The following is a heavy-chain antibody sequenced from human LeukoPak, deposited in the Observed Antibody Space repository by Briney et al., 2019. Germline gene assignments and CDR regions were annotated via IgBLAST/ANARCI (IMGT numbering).Heavy chain of an antibody. D-gene: IGHD2/OR15-2a*01. Sequence: GGSLRLSCAASGFTFSDYYMSWIRQAPGKGREWVSYISSSGNTVYYADSVKGRFTISRDNAKNSLYLQMNSLRAEGTAVYYCAKYLSAWTTNAKCYWGQGTLVTVSS. CDR3: AKYLSAWTTNAKCY. CDR1: GFTFSDYY. CDR2: ISSSGNTV. V-gene: IGHV3-11*04. J-gene: IGHJ4*02.